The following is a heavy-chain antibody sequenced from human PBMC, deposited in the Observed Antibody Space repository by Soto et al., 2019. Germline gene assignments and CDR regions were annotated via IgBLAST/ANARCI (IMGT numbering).Heavy chain of an antibody. V-gene: IGHV1-18*04. J-gene: IGHJ4*02. D-gene: IGHD4-17*01. CDR1: GYTFSTST. CDR2: IKAYSGST. Sequence: LVQSGAEAKKPGTSVKVSCKASGYTFSTSTISWVRQAPGQGLEWMGWIKAYSGSTNYAPKLQGRVTMTTDTSTSTAYLELMSLTSDDTAMYYCAIADYGDDDYWGQGTLVTVSS. CDR3: AIADYGDDDY.